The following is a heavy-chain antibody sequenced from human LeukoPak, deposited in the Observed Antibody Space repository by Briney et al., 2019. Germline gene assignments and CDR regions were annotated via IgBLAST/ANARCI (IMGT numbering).Heavy chain of an antibody. CDR3: AKDQDREFYDFWSGLSAFDI. D-gene: IGHD3-3*01. CDR1: GFTFSNYA. Sequence: GGSLRLSCAASGFTFSNYAMSWVRQAPGKGLEWVSAISGSGGSTYYADSVKGRFTISRDNSKNTLYLQMNSLRAEDTAVYYCAKDQDREFYDFWSGLSAFDIWGQGTMVTVSS. V-gene: IGHV3-23*01. CDR2: ISGSGGST. J-gene: IGHJ3*02.